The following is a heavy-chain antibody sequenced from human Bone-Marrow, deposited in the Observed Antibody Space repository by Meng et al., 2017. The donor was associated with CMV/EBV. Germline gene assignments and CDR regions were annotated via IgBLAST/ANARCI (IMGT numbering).Heavy chain of an antibody. Sequence: SETLSLTCAISGDSVSSNSAALNWIRQSPSRGLEWLGRTYYRSKWYNDYAVSVKSRITINPDTSKNQFSLQLNSVTPEDTAVYYCARGGLARPIYYYYGMDVWGQGTTVTGSS. CDR1: GDSVSSNSAA. V-gene: IGHV6-1*01. J-gene: IGHJ6*02. CDR2: TYYRSKWYN. CDR3: ARGGLARPIYYYYGMDV. D-gene: IGHD6-6*01.